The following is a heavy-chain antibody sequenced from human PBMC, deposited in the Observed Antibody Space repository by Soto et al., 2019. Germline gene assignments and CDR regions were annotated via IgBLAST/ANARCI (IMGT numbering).Heavy chain of an antibody. J-gene: IGHJ2*01. Sequence: EVQLVESGGGLVQPGGSLRLSCAASGFTVSTNYMNWVRQAPGKGLEWVSVLYSGGTTHYADSVKGRFTISRDNSKNTVYLQMNSLRAEDTAVYYCARDHPDHGGNSRWHFYLWGRGTLVTVSS. CDR2: LYSGGTT. CDR1: GFTVSTNY. D-gene: IGHD4-17*01. CDR3: ARDHPDHGGNSRWHFYL. V-gene: IGHV3-66*01.